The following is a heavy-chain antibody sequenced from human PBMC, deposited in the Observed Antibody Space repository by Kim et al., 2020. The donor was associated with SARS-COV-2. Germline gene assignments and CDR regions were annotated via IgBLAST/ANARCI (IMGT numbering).Heavy chain of an antibody. Sequence: GRFTISRDNSKTTRYLQMNSLRAEDTAVYYCAREGDYYDSSGSPYWYFDLWGRGTLVTVSS. D-gene: IGHD3-22*01. J-gene: IGHJ2*01. V-gene: IGHV3-30*07. CDR3: AREGDYYDSSGSPYWYFDL.